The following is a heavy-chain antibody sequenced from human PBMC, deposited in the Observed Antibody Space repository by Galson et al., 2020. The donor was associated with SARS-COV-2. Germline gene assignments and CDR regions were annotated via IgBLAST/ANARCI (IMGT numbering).Heavy chain of an antibody. Sequence: ASVKVSCKASGYTFTSYGISWVRQAPGQGLEWMGWISAYNGNTNYAQKLQGRVTMTTDTSTSTAYMELRSLRSDDTAVYYCARCIDQDIVGATCYYGMDVWGQGTTVTVSS. D-gene: IGHD1-26*01. CDR3: ARCIDQDIVGATCYYGMDV. V-gene: IGHV1-18*04. J-gene: IGHJ6*02. CDR1: GYTFTSYG. CDR2: ISAYNGNT.